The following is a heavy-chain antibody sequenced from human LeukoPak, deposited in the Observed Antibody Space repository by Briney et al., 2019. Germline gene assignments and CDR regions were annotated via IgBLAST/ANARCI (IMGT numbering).Heavy chain of an antibody. Sequence: ASVKVSCMASGYTFTGYYMHWVRQAPGQGLEWMGWINPNSGGTNYAQKFQGRVTMTRDTSISTAYMELSRLRSDDTAVYYCARVEVFWSGYYIYWGQGTLVTVSS. J-gene: IGHJ4*02. CDR3: ARVEVFWSGYYIY. D-gene: IGHD3-3*01. CDR2: INPNSGGT. V-gene: IGHV1-2*02. CDR1: GYTFTGYY.